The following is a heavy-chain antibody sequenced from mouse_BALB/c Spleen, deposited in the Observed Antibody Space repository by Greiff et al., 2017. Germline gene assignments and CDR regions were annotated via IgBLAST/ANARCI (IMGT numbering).Heavy chain of an antibody. CDR3: ARWVYGNPDY. CDR1: GYSITSDYA. J-gene: IGHJ2*01. CDR2: ISYSGST. Sequence: VQLQQSGPGLVKPSQSLSLTCTVTGYSITSDYAWNWIRQFPGNKLEWMGYISYSGSTSYNPSLKSRISITRDTSKNQFFLQLNSVTTEDTATYYCARWVYGNPDYWGQGTTLTVSS. V-gene: IGHV3-2*02. D-gene: IGHD2-10*02.